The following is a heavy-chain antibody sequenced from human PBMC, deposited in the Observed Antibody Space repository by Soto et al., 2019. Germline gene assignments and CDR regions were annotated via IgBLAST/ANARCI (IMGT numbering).Heavy chain of an antibody. J-gene: IGHJ6*02. Sequence: EVQLVESGGGLVQPGGSLRLSCAASGFTFSSYWMHWVRQAPGKGLVWVSRINSDGSSTSYADSVKGRFTISRDNAKNTLHLQMNSLRAEDTAVYYCARGRPAAIRGRGYYGMDVWGQGTTVTVSS. V-gene: IGHV3-74*01. CDR1: GFTFSSYW. D-gene: IGHD2-2*02. CDR3: ARGRPAAIRGRGYYGMDV. CDR2: INSDGSST.